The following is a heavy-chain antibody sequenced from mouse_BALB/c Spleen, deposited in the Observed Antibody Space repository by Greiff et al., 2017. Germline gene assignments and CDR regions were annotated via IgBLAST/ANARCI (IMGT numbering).Heavy chain of an antibody. CDR2: INPSTGYT. CDR3: ARGNWDDYAMDY. Sequence: LVESGAELAKPGASVKMSCKASGYTFTSYWMHWVKQRPGQGLEWIGYINPSTGYTEYNQKFKDKATLTADKSSSTAYMQLSSLTSEDSAVYYCARGNWDDYAMDYWGQGTSVTVSS. D-gene: IGHD4-1*01. CDR1: GYTFTSYW. J-gene: IGHJ4*01. V-gene: IGHV1-7*01.